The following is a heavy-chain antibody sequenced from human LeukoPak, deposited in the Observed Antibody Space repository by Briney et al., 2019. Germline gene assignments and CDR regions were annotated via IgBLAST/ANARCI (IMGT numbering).Heavy chain of an antibody. CDR2: ISGYNGET. D-gene: IGHD3-22*01. CDR1: GYTFTSYG. CDR3: ARDRWYDKSDYYYNLDH. J-gene: IGHJ4*02. V-gene: IGHV1-18*01. Sequence: ASVKVSCKASGYTFTSYGISWVRQAPGQGLEWMGRISGYNGETNNAQKLQGRVTMTTDTSTSTAYMELRSLRSDDTAVYYCARDRWYDKSDYYYNLDHWGQGTLVTVSS.